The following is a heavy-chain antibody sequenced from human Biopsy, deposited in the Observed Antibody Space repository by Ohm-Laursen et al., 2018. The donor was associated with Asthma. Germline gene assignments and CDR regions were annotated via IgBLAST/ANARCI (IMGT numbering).Heavy chain of an antibody. CDR2: ISYGGKT. CDR3: ARRITIFGVVQKDHGMDA. J-gene: IGHJ6*02. CDR1: GGSMTPTSHY. Sequence: SETLSLTCTVSGGSMTPTSHYWDWIRQAPGKGLEWIGYISYGGKTSYNPSLKNRFTISRDTSKNQFSLRLPSVTAADTAVYFCARRITIFGVVQKDHGMDAWGQGTTVIVSS. V-gene: IGHV4-39*01. D-gene: IGHD3-3*01.